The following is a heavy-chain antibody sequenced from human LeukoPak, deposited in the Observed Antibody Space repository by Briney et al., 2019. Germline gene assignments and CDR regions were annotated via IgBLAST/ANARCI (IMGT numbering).Heavy chain of an antibody. CDR1: GGSISSYY. V-gene: IGHV4-59*01. J-gene: IGHJ3*02. CDR3: ARDMITFGGVIAPGAFDI. D-gene: IGHD3-16*02. CDR2: IYYSGST. Sequence: SETLSLTCTVSGGSISSYYWSWIRQPPGKGLEWIGYIYYSGSTNYNPSLKSRVTISVDTSKNQFSLKLSSVTAADTAAYYCARDMITFGGVIAPGAFDIWGQGTMVTVSS.